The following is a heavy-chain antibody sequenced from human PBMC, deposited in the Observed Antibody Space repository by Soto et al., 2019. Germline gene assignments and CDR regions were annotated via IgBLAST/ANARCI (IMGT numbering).Heavy chain of an antibody. CDR3: ARLIGHRWLDS. CDR1: GGSFSGYY. J-gene: IGHJ5*01. V-gene: IGHV4-34*01. D-gene: IGHD2-8*01. Sequence: PSETLSLTCAVYGGSFSGYYWSWIRQPPGKGLEWIGEINHSGSTNYNPSLKSRVTISVDTSHNQLSLQLNLVLPDDPAVYYCARLIGHRWLDSWGQGTLVTVSS. CDR2: INHSGST.